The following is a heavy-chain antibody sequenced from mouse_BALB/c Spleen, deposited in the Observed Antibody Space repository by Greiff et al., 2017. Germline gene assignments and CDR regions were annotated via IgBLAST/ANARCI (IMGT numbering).Heavy chain of an antibody. CDR2: INSNGGST. J-gene: IGHJ3*01. D-gene: IGHD1-2*01. V-gene: IGHV5-6-3*01. Sequence: EVHLVESGGGLVQPGGSLKLSCAASGFTFSSYGMSWVRQTPDKRLELVATINSNGGSTYYPDSVKGRFTISRDNAKNTLYLQMSSLKSEDTAMYYCARNDYGYGFAYWGQGTLVTVSA. CDR1: GFTFSSYG. CDR3: ARNDYGYGFAY.